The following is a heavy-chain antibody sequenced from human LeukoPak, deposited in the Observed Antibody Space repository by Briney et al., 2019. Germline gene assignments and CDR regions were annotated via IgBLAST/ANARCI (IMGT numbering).Heavy chain of an antibody. V-gene: IGHV1-46*01. CDR3: AREYSSSGNWFDP. CDR2: INPSGGST. J-gene: IGHJ5*02. Sequence: ASVKVSCKASGGAFSSYAISWVRQAPGQGLEWMGIINPSGGSTSYAQKFQGRVTMTRDTSTSTVYMELSSLRSEDTAVYYCAREYSSSGNWFDPWGQGTLVTVSS. CDR1: GGAFSSYA. D-gene: IGHD6-6*01.